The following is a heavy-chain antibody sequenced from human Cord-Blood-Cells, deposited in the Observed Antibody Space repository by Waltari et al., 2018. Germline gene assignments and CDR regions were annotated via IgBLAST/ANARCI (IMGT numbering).Heavy chain of an antibody. CDR3: ARDLDTTGDAFDI. Sequence: QVQLQQSGPGLVKPSQTPSHTCAISGDSVSSNSAAWPWIRKSPSRGLEWLRRTYYRSKWYNDYAVSVKSRITINPDTSKNQFSLQLNSVTPEDTAVYYCARDLDTTGDAFDIWGQGTMVTVSS. D-gene: IGHD1-1*01. CDR1: GDSVSSNSAA. CDR2: TYYRSKWYN. J-gene: IGHJ3*02. V-gene: IGHV6-1*01.